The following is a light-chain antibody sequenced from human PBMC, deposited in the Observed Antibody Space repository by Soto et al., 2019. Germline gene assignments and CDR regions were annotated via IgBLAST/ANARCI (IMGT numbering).Light chain of an antibody. J-gene: IGLJ1*01. CDR2: GSS. Sequence: QSVQRHPRSVCWAPGHRVTISCAGSTSNIGADYDVHWYQQLPGTAPKLLIYGSSDRPSGVPDRFSGSKSGTSASLAITGLHAEDDADYYCQSYDSSLINYVFGAGTKVTAL. V-gene: IGLV1-40*01. CDR3: QSYDSSLINYV. CDR1: TSNIGADYD.